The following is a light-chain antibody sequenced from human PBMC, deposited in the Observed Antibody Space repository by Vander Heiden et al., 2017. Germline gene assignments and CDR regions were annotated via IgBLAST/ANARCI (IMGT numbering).Light chain of an antibody. J-gene: IGLJ1*01. Sequence: QSALTQPRSVSGSPGQSVTISCTGTSSDVGGYNYVSWYQQHPGKAPKRRMYDVSKRPSGVPDRFSGSKSGNTDSLTISGLQAEDEADDYCCSYAGSYTYVFGTGTKVTV. CDR3: CSYAGSYTYV. CDR1: SSDVGGYNY. CDR2: DVS. V-gene: IGLV2-11*01.